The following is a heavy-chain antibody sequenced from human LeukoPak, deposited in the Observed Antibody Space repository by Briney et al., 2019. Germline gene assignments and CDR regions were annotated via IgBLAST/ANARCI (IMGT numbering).Heavy chain of an antibody. CDR2: ISAYNGDT. V-gene: IGHV1-18*01. Sequence: ASVEVSCKASGGTFSSYAISWVRQAPGQGLEWMGWISAYNGDTNYAQEFQGRVTMTTDTSTSTAYMELRNLRSDDTAVYFCARGGSGSSFTDYWGQGTLVTVSS. CDR3: ARGGSGSSFTDY. D-gene: IGHD3-10*01. J-gene: IGHJ4*02. CDR1: GGTFSSYA.